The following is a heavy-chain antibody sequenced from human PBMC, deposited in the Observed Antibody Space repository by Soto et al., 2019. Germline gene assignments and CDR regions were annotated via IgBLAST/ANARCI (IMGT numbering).Heavy chain of an antibody. CDR1: GYSIASGYY. V-gene: IGHV4-38-2*01. CDR3: ARTFDYYGMDV. Sequence: SETLSLTCAVSGYSIASGYYWAWIRQSPGKGLEWIGGIYHAGSVYYNPSLNSRVAVSLDTSKNHFSLKLTSVTAAGTAVYYCARTFDYYGMDVWGQGTTVTVSS. J-gene: IGHJ6*02. CDR2: IYHAGSV.